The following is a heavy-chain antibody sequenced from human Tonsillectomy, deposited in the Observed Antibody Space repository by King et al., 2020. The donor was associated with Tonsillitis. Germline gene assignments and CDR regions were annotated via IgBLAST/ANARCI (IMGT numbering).Heavy chain of an antibody. Sequence: QLQESGPGRVKPSETLSLTCTVSGGPITRSNYYWGWIRQPPGKGLEWIGSIYYAGTTYNNPSLESRLSMSVDTSKNQFSLKLTSVTAADPAVYYCARQEATGWPIFFDYWGQGTLVTVSS. J-gene: IGHJ4*02. CDR1: GGPITRSNYY. V-gene: IGHV4-39*01. CDR2: IYYAGTT. CDR3: ARQEATGWPIFFDY. D-gene: IGHD6-19*01.